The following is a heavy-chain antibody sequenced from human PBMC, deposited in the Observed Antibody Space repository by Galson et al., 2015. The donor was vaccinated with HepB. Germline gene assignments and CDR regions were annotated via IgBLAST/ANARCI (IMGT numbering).Heavy chain of an antibody. CDR1: GDSVSSNSAA. D-gene: IGHD6-19*01. V-gene: IGHV6-1*01. J-gene: IGHJ4*02. CDR3: ARGLFPGSGLIFDY. CDR2: TYYRSKWYN. Sequence: CAISGDSVSSNSAAWNWIRQSPSRGLEWLGRTYYRSKWYNDYAVSVKSRITINPDTSKNQFSLQLNSVTPEDTAVYYCARGLFPGSGLIFDYWGQGTLVTVSS.